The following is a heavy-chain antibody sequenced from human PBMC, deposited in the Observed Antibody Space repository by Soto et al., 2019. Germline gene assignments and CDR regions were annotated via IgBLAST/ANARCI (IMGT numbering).Heavy chain of an antibody. J-gene: IGHJ6*02. CDR1: GGTFSSYT. CDR2: IIPILGIA. V-gene: IGHV1-69*02. CDR3: ALQRSYCSGGSDYSVGSRQVCYSCQFGMDV. Sequence: QVQLVQSGAEVKKPGSSVKVSCKASGGTFSSYTISWVRQAPGQGLEWMGRIIPILGIANYAQKVQGRVTITSDKSERKAYQELSSMGSEVPAVYACALQRSYCSGGSDYSVGSRQVCYSCQFGMDVWGQGTTVTVSS. D-gene: IGHD2-15*01.